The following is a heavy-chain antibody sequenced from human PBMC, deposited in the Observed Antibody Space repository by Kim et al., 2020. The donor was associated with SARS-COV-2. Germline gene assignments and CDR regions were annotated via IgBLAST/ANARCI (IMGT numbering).Heavy chain of an antibody. CDR1: GGSISSYY. CDR2: IYYSGST. V-gene: IGHV4-59*01. D-gene: IGHD4-17*01. CDR3: ARSTTVVTYNWFDP. J-gene: IGHJ5*02. Sequence: SETLSLTCTVSGGSISSYYWSWIRQPPGKGLEWIGYIYYSGSTNYNPSLKSRVTISVDTSKNQFSLKLSSVTAADTAVYYCARSTTVVTYNWFDPWGQGTLVTVSS.